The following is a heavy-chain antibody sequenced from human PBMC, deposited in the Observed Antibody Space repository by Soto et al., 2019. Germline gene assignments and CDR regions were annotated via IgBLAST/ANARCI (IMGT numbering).Heavy chain of an antibody. CDR1: GFTFSTYS. Sequence: EVQLVESGGGLVKPGGSLRLSCVVSGFTFSTYSMNWVRQGPGKGLEWVSSISNSSRYIFYADSVKGRFTISGDNAENSLYLQMNSLRAGDTAMYYCAAGGQLGPWGQGTLVTVSS. CDR2: ISNSSRYI. D-gene: IGHD3-16*01. J-gene: IGHJ5*02. V-gene: IGHV3-21*06. CDR3: AAGGQLGP.